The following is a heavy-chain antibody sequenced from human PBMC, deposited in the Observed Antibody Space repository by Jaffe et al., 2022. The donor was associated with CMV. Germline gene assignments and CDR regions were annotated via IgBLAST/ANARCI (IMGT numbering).Heavy chain of an antibody. J-gene: IGHJ4*02. D-gene: IGHD3-22*01. CDR3: AHYTYYYDSSGYYIFGDRGYYFDY. V-gene: IGHV2-5*01. CDR1: GFSLSTSGVG. CDR2: IYWNDDK. Sequence: QITLKESGPTLVKPTQTLTLTCTFSGFSLSTSGVGVGWIRQPPGKALEWLALIYWNDDKRYSPSLKSRLTITKDTSKNQVVLTMTNMDPVDTATYYCAHYTYYYDSSGYYIFGDRGYYFDYWGQGTLVTVSS.